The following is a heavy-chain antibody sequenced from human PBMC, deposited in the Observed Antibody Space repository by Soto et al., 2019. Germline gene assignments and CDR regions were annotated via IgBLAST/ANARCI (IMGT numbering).Heavy chain of an antibody. D-gene: IGHD6-13*01. CDR2: ISAYNGNT. V-gene: IGHV1-18*01. CDR1: CYTITSYG. J-gene: IGHJ5*02. CDR3: AREVRRRSSTAAGDWFDP. Sequence: SEKVSFRASCYTITSYGISWVRQAPGQGLEWMGWISAYNGNTNYAQKLQGRVTMTTDTSTSTAYMELRSLRSDDTAVYYCAREVRRRSSTAAGDWFDPWGQGTMVTVSS.